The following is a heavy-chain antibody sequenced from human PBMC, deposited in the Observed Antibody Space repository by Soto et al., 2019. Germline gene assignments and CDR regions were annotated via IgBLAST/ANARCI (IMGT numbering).Heavy chain of an antibody. CDR3: ARDRYDSSGYYHLGFDY. CDR1: GGSISSYY. J-gene: IGHJ4*02. Sequence: SETLSLTCTVSGGSISSYYWSWIRQPAGKGLEWIGRIYTSGSTNYNPSLKSRVTMSVDTSKNQFSLKLSSVTAADTAVYYCARDRYDSSGYYHLGFDYWGQGTLVTAPQ. D-gene: IGHD3-22*01. V-gene: IGHV4-4*07. CDR2: IYTSGST.